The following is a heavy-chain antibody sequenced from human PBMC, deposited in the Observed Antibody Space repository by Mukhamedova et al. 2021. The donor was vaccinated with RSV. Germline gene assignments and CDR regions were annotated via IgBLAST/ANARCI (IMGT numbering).Heavy chain of an antibody. Sequence: GQRLEWMGYIKAGNGDTKYSQKFQGRVIITRDTSATTAYMELTSLTSDDTAVYYCARGGSADPPPDRYFTTWGQGARV. D-gene: IGHD2-8*01. CDR2: IKAGNGDT. V-gene: IGHV1-3*01. J-gene: IGHJ5*02. CDR3: ARGGSADPPPDRYFTT.